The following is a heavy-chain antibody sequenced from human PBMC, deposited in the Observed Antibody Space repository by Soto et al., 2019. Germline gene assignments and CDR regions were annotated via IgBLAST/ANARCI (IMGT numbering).Heavy chain of an antibody. CDR3: ARRGIGSTYAAYYFDY. D-gene: IGHD5-18*01. CDR1: SGSITSSIYF. CDR2: ISYSGNT. V-gene: IGHV4-39*01. Sequence: SETLSLTCTVSSGSITSSIYFWGWIRQPPGKGLEWIGSISYSGNTYYNPSLESRVTISVDTSKNQFSLKLRSVTAADTAVYYCARRGIGSTYAAYYFDYWAQGPLVTVSS. J-gene: IGHJ4*02.